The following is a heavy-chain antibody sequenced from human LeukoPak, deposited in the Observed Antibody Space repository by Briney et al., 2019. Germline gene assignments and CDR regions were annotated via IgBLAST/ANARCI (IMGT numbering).Heavy chain of an antibody. CDR3: SKDLGDTAMVFYYFDY. D-gene: IGHD5-18*01. CDR2: IWYDGSNK. Sequence: GGSLRLSCAASGFTFSSYGMHWVRQAPGKGLEWVAVIWYDGSNKYYADSVKGRFTISRDNSKNTLYLQMNSLRAEDTAVYYCSKDLGDTAMVFYYFDYWGQGTLVTVSS. V-gene: IGHV3-33*06. CDR1: GFTFSSYG. J-gene: IGHJ4*02.